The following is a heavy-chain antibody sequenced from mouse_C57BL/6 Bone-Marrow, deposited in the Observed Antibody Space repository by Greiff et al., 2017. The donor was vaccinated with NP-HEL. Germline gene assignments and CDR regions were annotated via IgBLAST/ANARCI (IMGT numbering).Heavy chain of an antibody. CDR1: GYTFTSSG. D-gene: IGHD1-2*01. CDR3: APDIKTAWDYDV. Sequence: VQLQLSGAELARPGASVKLSCKASGYTFTSSGLSWVKQRTGQGLEWIGEIYPRSGNTSYNDKFKGKATLTADKSSRTAYMELRSLTSEDSAVLFYAPDIKTAWDYDVWGTGTTVT. CDR2: IYPRSGNT. V-gene: IGHV1-81*01. J-gene: IGHJ1*03.